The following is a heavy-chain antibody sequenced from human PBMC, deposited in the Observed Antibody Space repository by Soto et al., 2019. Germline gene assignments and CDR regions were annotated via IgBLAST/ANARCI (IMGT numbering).Heavy chain of an antibody. CDR3: AKKPKRFLEWLLTAGYFDY. V-gene: IGHV3-23*01. Sequence: GGSLRLSCAASGFTFSSYAMSWVRQAPGKGLEWVSAISGSGGSTYYADSVKGRFTISRDNSKNTLYLQMNSLRAEDTAVYYCAKKPKRFLEWLLTAGYFDYWGQGTLVTVSS. CDR2: ISGSGGST. D-gene: IGHD3-3*01. CDR1: GFTFSSYA. J-gene: IGHJ4*02.